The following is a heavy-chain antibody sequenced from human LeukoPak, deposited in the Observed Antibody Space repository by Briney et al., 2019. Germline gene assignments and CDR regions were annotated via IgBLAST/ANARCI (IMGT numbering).Heavy chain of an antibody. CDR3: ARDRRVITMVQGVPWFDP. Sequence: ASVKVSCKASGYTFTSYGISWVRQAPGQGLEWMGWISAYNGNTNYAQKLQGRVTMTTDTSTSTAYMELRSLRSDDTAVYYCARDRRVITMVQGVPWFDPWGQGTLVTVSS. J-gene: IGHJ5*02. CDR1: GYTFTSYG. D-gene: IGHD3-10*01. V-gene: IGHV1-18*01. CDR2: ISAYNGNT.